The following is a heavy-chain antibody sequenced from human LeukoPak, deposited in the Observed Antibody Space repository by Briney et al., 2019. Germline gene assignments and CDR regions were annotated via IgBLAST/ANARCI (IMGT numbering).Heavy chain of an antibody. J-gene: IGHJ5*02. D-gene: IGHD3-10*01. V-gene: IGHV4-59*01. CDR1: GGFISSYY. CDR3: ARVMVRGVIGGGPFDP. CDR2: IYYSGST. Sequence: SETLSPTCTVSGGFISSYYWSWIRQPPGTGLEWIGYIYYSGSTNYNPSLKSRVTISVDTSKNQFSLKLSSVTAADPAVYYCARVMVRGVIGGGPFDPWGQGTLVTVSS.